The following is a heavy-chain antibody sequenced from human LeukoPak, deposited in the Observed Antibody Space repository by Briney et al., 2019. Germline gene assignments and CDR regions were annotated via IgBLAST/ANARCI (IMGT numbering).Heavy chain of an antibody. CDR1: GYTFTSYG. V-gene: IGHV1-18*01. J-gene: IGHJ4*02. D-gene: IGHD3-10*01. CDR3: ARVPSLLWFGEFYYFDY. Sequence: ASVKVSCKASGYTFTSYGISWVRQAPGQGLEWMGWISAYNGNTNYAQKLQGRVTMTTDTSTSTAYMELRSLRSDDTAVHYCARVPSLLWFGEFYYFDYWGQGTLVAVSS. CDR2: ISAYNGNT.